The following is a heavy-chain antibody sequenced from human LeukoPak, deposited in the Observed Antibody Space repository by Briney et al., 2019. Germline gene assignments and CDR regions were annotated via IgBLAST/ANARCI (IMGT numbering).Heavy chain of an antibody. CDR1: GFTFSSYE. CDR3: ARGDGGYYYGMDV. Sequence: GGPLRLSCAASGFTFSSYEMNGVRQAPGKGLEWVSYISVSGGTIKYADSVKGRFTISRDNAKNSLYLHLNSLRVEDTAFYYCARGDGGYYYGMDVWGQGTTVTVSS. CDR2: ISVSGGTI. D-gene: IGHD3-3*01. V-gene: IGHV3-48*03. J-gene: IGHJ6*02.